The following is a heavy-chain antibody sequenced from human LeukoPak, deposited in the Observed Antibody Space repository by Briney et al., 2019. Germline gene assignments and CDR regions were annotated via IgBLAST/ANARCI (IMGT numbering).Heavy chain of an antibody. V-gene: IGHV1-69*04. CDR3: ARDAEGGYDGGGVDY. J-gene: IGHJ4*02. D-gene: IGHD5-12*01. CDR1: GGTFSSYA. CDR2: IIPILGIA. Sequence: SVKVSCKASGGTFSSYAISWVRQAPGQGLEWMGRIIPILGIANYAQKFQGRVTITADKSTSTAYMELSSLRSEDTAVYYCARDAEGGYDGGGVDYWGQGTLVTVSS.